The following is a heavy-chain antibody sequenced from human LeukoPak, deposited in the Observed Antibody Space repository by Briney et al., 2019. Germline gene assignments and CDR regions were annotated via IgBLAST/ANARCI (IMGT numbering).Heavy chain of an antibody. CDR2: ISAYNGNT. Sequence: WASVKVSCKASGYTFTGYYMHWVRQAPGQGLEWMGWISAYNGNTNYAQKLQGRVTMTTDTSTSTAYMELRSLRSDDTAVYYCARGGDKDYYYMDVWGKGTTVTVSS. D-gene: IGHD4-17*01. J-gene: IGHJ6*03. V-gene: IGHV1-18*04. CDR1: GYTFTGYY. CDR3: ARGGDKDYYYMDV.